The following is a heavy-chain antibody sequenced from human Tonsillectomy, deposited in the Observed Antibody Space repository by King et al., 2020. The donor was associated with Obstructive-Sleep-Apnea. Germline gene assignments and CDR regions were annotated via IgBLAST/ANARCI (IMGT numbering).Heavy chain of an antibody. CDR2: ISWNSGSI. D-gene: IGHD6-19*01. Sequence: VQLVESGGGLVQPGRSLRLSCAASGFTFDDYAMHWVRQAPGKGLEWVSGISWNSGSIGYADSVKGRFTISRDNAKNSLYLQMNSLRAEDTALYYCAKAVPERIAVAGITWFDPWGQGTLVTVSS. CDR1: GFTFDDYA. V-gene: IGHV3-9*01. CDR3: AKAVPERIAVAGITWFDP. J-gene: IGHJ5*02.